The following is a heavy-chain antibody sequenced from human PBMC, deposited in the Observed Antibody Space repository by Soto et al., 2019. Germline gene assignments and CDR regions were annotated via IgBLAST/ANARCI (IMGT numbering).Heavy chain of an antibody. CDR2: IYWDDDK. CDR3: VQSRCGGDCLQSYSSHSYYGLDV. Sequence: QITLKESGPTLVKPTQTLTLTCTFSGFSLSTTGVGVGWIRQPPGKALEWLALIYWDDDKRYSPSLKSRLTITQDTSKNQVVLTMTYMDPVDTATYYCVQSRCGGDCLQSYSSHSYYGLDVWGQGTTVTVSS. J-gene: IGHJ6*02. V-gene: IGHV2-5*02. D-gene: IGHD2-21*01. CDR1: GFSLSTTGVG.